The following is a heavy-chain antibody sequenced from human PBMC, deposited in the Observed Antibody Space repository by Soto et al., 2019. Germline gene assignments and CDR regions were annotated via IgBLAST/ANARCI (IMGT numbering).Heavy chain of an antibody. J-gene: IGHJ6*02. CDR1: GFSLTNGRMG. V-gene: IGHV2-26*01. Sequence: KESGPVLVKPTETLTLTCRVSGFSLTNGRMGVSWIRQPPGKALEWLAHFFSDPERSYSTSMQSRLNMYKDSSGSQVVLTMTNMAPADTATYFCARMDGDYNYYGLDVWGHGIAVTVSS. D-gene: IGHD4-17*01. CDR2: FFSDPER. CDR3: ARMDGDYNYYGLDV.